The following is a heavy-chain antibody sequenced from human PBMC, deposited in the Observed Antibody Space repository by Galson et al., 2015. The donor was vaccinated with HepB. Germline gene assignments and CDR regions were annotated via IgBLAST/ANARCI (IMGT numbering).Heavy chain of an antibody. CDR1: GFTFSNHA. CDR3: AKEEWYCSRASCYASWFDP. D-gene: IGHD2-2*01. CDR2: ISGSGDST. J-gene: IGHJ5*02. V-gene: IGHV3-23*01. Sequence: SLRLSCAASGFTFSNHAMSWVRQAPGKGLEWVSGISGSGDSTYYVDSVKGRFTISRDNSKNMLYLQMNSLRAEDTAVYYCAKEEWYCSRASCYASWFDPWGQGTLVTVSS.